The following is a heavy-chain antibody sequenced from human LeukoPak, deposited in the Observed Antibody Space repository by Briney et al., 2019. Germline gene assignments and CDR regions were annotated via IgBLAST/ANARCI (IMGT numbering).Heavy chain of an antibody. D-gene: IGHD2-2*01. V-gene: IGHV3-23*01. CDR1: GFTFSSYA. J-gene: IGHJ4*02. CDR3: AKDLAAGLGTSCYDY. CDR2: ISGSGGST. Sequence: PGGSLRLSCAASGFTFSSYAMSWVRQALGKGLEWVSAISGSGGSTYYADSVKGRFTISRDNSKNTLYLQMNSLRAEDTAVYYCAKDLAAGLGTSCYDYWGQGTLVTVSS.